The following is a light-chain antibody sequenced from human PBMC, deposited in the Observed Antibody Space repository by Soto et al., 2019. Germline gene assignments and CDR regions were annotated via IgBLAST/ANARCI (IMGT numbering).Light chain of an antibody. V-gene: IGLV6-57*03. J-gene: IGLJ1*01. CDR3: QSYDSSYPYV. CDR2: EDN. CDR1: SGNIASGF. Sequence: NFMLTQPISVSESPGKTVTISCTRSSGNIASGFVQWYQQRPGSAPTTVIYEDNQRPSGVPDRFSGSIDTSSNSATLTISGLKTEDEADYCCQSYDSSYPYVFGTGTKLTVL.